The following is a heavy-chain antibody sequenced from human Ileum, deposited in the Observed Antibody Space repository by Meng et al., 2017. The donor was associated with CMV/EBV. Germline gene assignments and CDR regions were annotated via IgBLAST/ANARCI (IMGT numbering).Heavy chain of an antibody. D-gene: IGHD3-10*01. V-gene: IGHV3-7*01. CDR1: GFTFSSYW. Sequence: GGSLRLSCAASGFTFSSYWMSWVRQAPGKGLEWVANIKQDGSEKYYVDSVKGRFTISRDNAKNSLYLQMNNLRAEDTAVYYCARGRPQGSGSYDYWGQGTLVTVSS. J-gene: IGHJ4*02. CDR2: IKQDGSEK. CDR3: ARGRPQGSGSYDY.